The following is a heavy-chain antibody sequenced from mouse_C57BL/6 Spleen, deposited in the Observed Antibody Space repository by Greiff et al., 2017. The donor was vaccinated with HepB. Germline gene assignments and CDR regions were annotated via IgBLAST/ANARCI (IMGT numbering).Heavy chain of an antibody. V-gene: IGHV1-82*01. J-gene: IGHJ4*01. CDR3: ARPYYGSSLYAMDY. CDR2: IYPGDGDT. CDR1: GYAFSSSW. D-gene: IGHD1-1*01. Sequence: QVQLQQSGPELVKPGASVKISCKASGYAFSSSWMNWVKQRPGKGLEWIGRIYPGDGDTNYNGKFKGKATLTADKSSSTAYMQLSSLTSEDSAVYFWARPYYGSSLYAMDYWGQGTSVTVSS.